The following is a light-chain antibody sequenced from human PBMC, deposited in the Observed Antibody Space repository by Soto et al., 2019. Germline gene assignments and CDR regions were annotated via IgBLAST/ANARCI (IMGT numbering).Light chain of an antibody. V-gene: IGKV3-20*01. Sequence: EIVLTQSPGTLSLSPGERATLSCRASQSVSSSSLAWYQQNPGQAPRLLIYEASSRATGIPDRLSGSGSGTNFTLPISRLEPEDFAVYYCQQYRTFGQGTKVDIK. CDR3: QQYRT. J-gene: IGKJ1*01. CDR2: EAS. CDR1: QSVSSSS.